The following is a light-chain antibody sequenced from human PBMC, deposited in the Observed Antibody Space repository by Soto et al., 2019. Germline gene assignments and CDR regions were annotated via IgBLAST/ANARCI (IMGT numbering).Light chain of an antibody. CDR2: EVS. V-gene: IGLV2-8*01. J-gene: IGLJ3*02. CDR3: NSYAGSNNWV. CDR1: SIDVGGYNY. Sequence: QSALTQPPSASGSPGQSVTISCTGTSIDVGGYNYVSWYQQHPGKAPKLMIYEVSKRPSGVPDRCSGSKSGNTASLTVSGLQAEDEADYYCNSYAGSNNWVFGGGTKLTVL.